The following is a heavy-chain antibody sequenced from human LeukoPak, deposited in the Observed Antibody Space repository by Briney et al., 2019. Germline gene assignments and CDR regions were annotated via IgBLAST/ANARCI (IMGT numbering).Heavy chain of an antibody. D-gene: IGHD2-21*01. CDR2: ISSSSSYI. CDR1: GFTFSSYS. J-gene: IGHJ5*02. CDR3: FSSRRRHTRYNWFDP. V-gene: IGHV3-21*01. Sequence: GWSLRLSCAASGFTFSSYSMNWVRQAPGKGLDWVSSISSSSSYIYYADSVKGRFTISRDNAKNSLYLQMNSLRAEDTAVYYFFSSRRRHTRYNWFDPWGQGTLVTVSS.